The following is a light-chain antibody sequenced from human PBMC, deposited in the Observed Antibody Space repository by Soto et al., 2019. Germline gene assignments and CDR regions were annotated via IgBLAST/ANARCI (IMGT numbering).Light chain of an antibody. J-gene: IGLJ1*01. CDR2: KNN. CDR1: MSNLGSRS. Sequence: QSVLTQPPSASGAPGQRVTISCSGSMSNLGSRSVSWYQQLPRTAPKLLTYKNNQRPSGVPDRFSGSKSGTSASLPISGLWSEDESNYYCAAWDDSLGSYVFGSGTKVTVL. CDR3: AAWDDSLGSYV. V-gene: IGLV1-47*03.